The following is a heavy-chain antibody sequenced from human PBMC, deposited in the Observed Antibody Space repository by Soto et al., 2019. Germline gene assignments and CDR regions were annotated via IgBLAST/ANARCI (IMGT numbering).Heavy chain of an antibody. J-gene: IGHJ4*02. CDR2: IYPGDSDT. CDR1: GYSFTSYW. D-gene: IGHD2-8*01. Sequence: PGESLKISCKGSGYSFTSYWIGWVRQMPGKGLEWMGIIYPGDSDTRYSPSFQGQVTISADKSISTAYLQWSSLKASDTAMYYCARHAYCTNGVCYMDYWGQGTLVTVSS. CDR3: ARHAYCTNGVCYMDY. V-gene: IGHV5-51*01.